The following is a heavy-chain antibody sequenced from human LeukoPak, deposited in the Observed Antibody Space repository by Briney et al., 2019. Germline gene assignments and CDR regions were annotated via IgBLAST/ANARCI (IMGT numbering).Heavy chain of an antibody. J-gene: IGHJ4*02. CDR1: GGSFSGYY. V-gene: IGHV4-34*01. CDR3: ARRKAYCGGDCYYYFDY. Sequence: SETLSLTCAVYGGSFSGYYWSWIRQPPGKGLEWIGEINHSGSTNYNPSLKSRVAISVDTSKNQFSLKLSSVTAADTAVYYCARRKAYCGGDCYYYFDYWGQGTLVTVSS. D-gene: IGHD2-21*02. CDR2: INHSGST.